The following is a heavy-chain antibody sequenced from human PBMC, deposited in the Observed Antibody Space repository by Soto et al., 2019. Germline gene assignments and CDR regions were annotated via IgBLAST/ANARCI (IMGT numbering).Heavy chain of an antibody. Sequence: QVQLVQSGAEVKKPGSSVKVSCKASGGTFSSYTISWVRQAPGQGLEWMGRIIPILGIANYAQKFQGRVTITADKSTSTAYMELSSVRSEDTAVYYCARGQRGYSYGYGNYYYYMDVWGKGATVTVSS. D-gene: IGHD5-18*01. CDR3: ARGQRGYSYGYGNYYYYMDV. V-gene: IGHV1-69*02. CDR2: IIPILGIA. CDR1: GGTFSSYT. J-gene: IGHJ6*03.